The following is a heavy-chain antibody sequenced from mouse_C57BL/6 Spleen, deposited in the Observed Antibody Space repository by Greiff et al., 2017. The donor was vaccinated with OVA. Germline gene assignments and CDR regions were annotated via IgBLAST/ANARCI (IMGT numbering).Heavy chain of an antibody. Sequence: QVQLKQSGPELVKPGASVKISCKASGYAFSSSWMNWVKQRPGKGLEWIGRIYPGDGDTNYNGKFKGKATLTADKSSSTAYFCASSYYYGSREGYYFDYWGQGTTLTVSS. J-gene: IGHJ2*01. CDR1: GYAFSSSW. V-gene: IGHV1-82*01. CDR2: IYPGDGDT. D-gene: IGHD1-1*01. CDR3: DY.